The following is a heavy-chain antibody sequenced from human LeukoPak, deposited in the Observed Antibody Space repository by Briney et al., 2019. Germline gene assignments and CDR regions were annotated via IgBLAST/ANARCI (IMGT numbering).Heavy chain of an antibody. CDR3: AKGQGREHGYYYYYMDV. CDR1: EFTFDDYG. V-gene: IGHV3-20*04. CDR2: INRNGGST. J-gene: IGHJ6*03. Sequence: PGGSLRLSCAASEFTFDDYGMSWVRQAPAKGLEWVSGINRNGGSTGYADSVKGRFTISRDNAKNSLYLQMNSLRAEDTAVYCCAKGQGREHGYYYYYMDVWGKGTTVTISS. D-gene: IGHD1-26*01.